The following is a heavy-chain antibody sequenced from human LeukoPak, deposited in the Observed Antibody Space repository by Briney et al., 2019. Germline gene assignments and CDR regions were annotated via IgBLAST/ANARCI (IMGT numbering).Heavy chain of an antibody. CDR1: GYTFTGYY. CDR3: ARDGDGSDSGAFDI. J-gene: IGHJ3*02. D-gene: IGHD4-23*01. Sequence: ASVKVSCKASGYTFTGYYMHWVRQAPGQGLEWMGWINPNSGGTNYAQKFQGRVTMTRDTSISTAYMELSRLRSDDTAVYYCARDGDGSDSGAFDIWGQGTMVTVSS. CDR2: INPNSGGT. V-gene: IGHV1-2*02.